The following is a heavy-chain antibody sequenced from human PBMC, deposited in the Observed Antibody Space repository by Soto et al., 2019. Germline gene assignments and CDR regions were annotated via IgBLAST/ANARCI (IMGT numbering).Heavy chain of an antibody. CDR3: ARDHQNWFDP. CDR1: GGSISSHY. V-gene: IGHV4-59*11. Sequence: SETLSLTCTVSGGSISSHYWSWIRQPPGQGLEWIGYIYYSGSTNYNPSLKSRVTISVDTSKNQFSLKLSSVTAADTAVYYCARDHQNWFDPWGQGTLVTVSS. CDR2: IYYSGST. J-gene: IGHJ5*02.